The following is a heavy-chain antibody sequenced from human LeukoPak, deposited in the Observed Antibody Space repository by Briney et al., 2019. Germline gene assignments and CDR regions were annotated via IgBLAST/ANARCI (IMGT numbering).Heavy chain of an antibody. D-gene: IGHD6-13*01. J-gene: IGHJ3*02. V-gene: IGHV1-18*01. CDR1: GYTFTSYG. CDR2: VSAYNGNT. Sequence: ASVKVSCKASGYTFTSYGIIWVRQAPGQGLEWMGWVSAYNGNTNYAQKLQGRVTMTTDTSTSTAYMELRGLRSDDTAVYYCARGVAAAGDAFDIWGQGTMVTVSS. CDR3: ARGVAAAGDAFDI.